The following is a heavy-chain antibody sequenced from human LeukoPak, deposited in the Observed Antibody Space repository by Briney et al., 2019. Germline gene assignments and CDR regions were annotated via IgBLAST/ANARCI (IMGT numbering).Heavy chain of an antibody. Sequence: SETLSLTCTVSGGSISSYYWSWIRQPAGKGLEWIGRIFTSGSTDYNPSLKSRVTMSVDASKNQFSLKLSSVTAADTAVYYCASTLVRGVIAPFDYWGQGTLVIVSS. D-gene: IGHD3-10*01. CDR3: ASTLVRGVIAPFDY. J-gene: IGHJ4*02. CDR1: GGSISSYY. V-gene: IGHV4-4*07. CDR2: IFTSGST.